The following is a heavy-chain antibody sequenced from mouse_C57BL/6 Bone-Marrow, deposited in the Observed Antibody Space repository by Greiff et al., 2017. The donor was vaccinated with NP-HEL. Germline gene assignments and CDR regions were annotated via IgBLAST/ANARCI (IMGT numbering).Heavy chain of an antibody. V-gene: IGHV14-1*01. CDR2: IDPEDGDT. D-gene: IGHD2-12*01. J-gene: IGHJ2*01. Sequence: VQLQQSGAELVRPGASVKLSCTASGFNFKDYYMHWVKQRPEQGLEWIGRIDPEDGDTEYAPKFQGKATMTADTSSNTAYLQLSSLTSEDTAVDYCTTGGAYSSPFDYWGQGTALTVSS. CDR1: GFNFKDYY. CDR3: TTGGAYSSPFDY.